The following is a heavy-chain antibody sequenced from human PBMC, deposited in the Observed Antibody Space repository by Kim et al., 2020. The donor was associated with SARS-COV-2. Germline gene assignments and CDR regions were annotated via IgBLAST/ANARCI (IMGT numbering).Heavy chain of an antibody. CDR3: ARGPTLVGRPKYFQH. D-gene: IGHD2-8*02. V-gene: IGHV1-18*01. J-gene: IGHJ1*01. CDR2: ISAYNGNT. Sequence: ASVKVSCKASGYTFTSYGISWVRQAPGQGLEWMGWISAYNGNTNYAQKLQGRVTMTTDTSTSTAYMELRSLRSDDTAVYYCARGPTLVGRPKYFQHWGQGTLVTVSS. CDR1: GYTFTSYG.